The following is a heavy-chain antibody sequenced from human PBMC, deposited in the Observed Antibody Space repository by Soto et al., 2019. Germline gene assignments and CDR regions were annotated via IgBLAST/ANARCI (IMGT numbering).Heavy chain of an antibody. D-gene: IGHD3-10*01. J-gene: IGHJ4*02. Sequence: GGSLILSWAASGFTFSNCIMHWVRQAPGKGLEWVAIILHDGNNKYYADSVKGRFTISRDNSKNTLYLQMNSLRTEDTTIYYCARDDEGGSYCDLGYWGQGTLVTVSS. V-gene: IGHV3-30-3*01. CDR1: GFTFSNCI. CDR2: ILHDGNNK. CDR3: ARDDEGGSYCDLGY.